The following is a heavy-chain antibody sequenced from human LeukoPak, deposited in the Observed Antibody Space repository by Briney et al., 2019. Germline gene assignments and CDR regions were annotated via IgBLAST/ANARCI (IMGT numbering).Heavy chain of an antibody. CDR2: IYHSGST. Sequence: PSETLSLTCTVSGGSISSGGYYWSWIRQPPGKGLEWIGYIYHSGSTYYNPSLKSRVTISVDTSKNQFSLKLSSVTAADTAVYYCVATDPVRGYGMDVWGQGTTVTVSS. CDR3: VATDPVRGYGMDV. J-gene: IGHJ6*02. D-gene: IGHD3-10*01. CDR1: GGSISSGGYY. V-gene: IGHV4-30-2*05.